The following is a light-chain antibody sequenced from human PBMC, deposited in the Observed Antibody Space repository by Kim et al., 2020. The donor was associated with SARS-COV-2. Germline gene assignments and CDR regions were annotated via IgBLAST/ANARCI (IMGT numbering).Light chain of an antibody. V-gene: IGLV3-21*04. CDR1: NIGSKN. CDR2: YDT. CDR3: QVWDIYSDHVV. Sequence: APGKTARITCGGNNIGSKNVHWYQQKPGQAPVLVIYYDTDRPSGIPERFSGANSGNTATLTISRVEAGDEADYYCQVWDIYSDHVVFGGGTKLTVL. J-gene: IGLJ2*01.